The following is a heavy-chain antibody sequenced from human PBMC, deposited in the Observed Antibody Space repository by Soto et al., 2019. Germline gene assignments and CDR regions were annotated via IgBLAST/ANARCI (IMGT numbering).Heavy chain of an antibody. Sequence: QVQLVQSGAEVKKPGSSVKVSCKASGGTFSSYAISWVRQAPGQGLEWMGGIIPIFGTANYAQKFQGRVTITADKSTSTAYMELISVRSEDTAVYYCARATYYYDSSVGAPFDYGGQGTLVTVSS. CDR1: GGTFSSYA. D-gene: IGHD3-22*01. CDR3: ARATYYYDSSVGAPFDY. CDR2: IIPIFGTA. V-gene: IGHV1-69*06. J-gene: IGHJ4*02.